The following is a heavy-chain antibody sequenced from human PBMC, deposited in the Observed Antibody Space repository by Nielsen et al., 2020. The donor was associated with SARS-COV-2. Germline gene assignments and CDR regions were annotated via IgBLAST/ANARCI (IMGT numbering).Heavy chain of an antibody. CDR2: IYSGGTT. J-gene: IGHJ6*02. D-gene: IGHD6-25*01. CDR1: GFTFSDYY. V-gene: IGHV3-53*01. Sequence: GESLKISCAASGFTFSDYYMSWVRQAPGKGLECVSIIYSGGTTYYVDSVKGRFTISRDNSKNTMYLQMNSLRAEDTAVYYCARDPRYRSGVWGQGTTVTVSS. CDR3: ARDPRYRSGV.